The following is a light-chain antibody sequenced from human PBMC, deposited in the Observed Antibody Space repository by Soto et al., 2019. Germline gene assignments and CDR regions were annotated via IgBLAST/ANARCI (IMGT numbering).Light chain of an antibody. Sequence: DIQMTQSPPSLSASVGDRVTITCQASQGIGTYLNWYQHKPGKAPNLVIYDAYNLETGVPSRFSGCGSVTDFTFTISSRRPEASATYYCQHSNHLPLFGPGTKVDF. CDR3: QHSNHLPL. CDR1: QGIGTY. CDR2: DAY. V-gene: IGKV1-33*01. J-gene: IGKJ3*01.